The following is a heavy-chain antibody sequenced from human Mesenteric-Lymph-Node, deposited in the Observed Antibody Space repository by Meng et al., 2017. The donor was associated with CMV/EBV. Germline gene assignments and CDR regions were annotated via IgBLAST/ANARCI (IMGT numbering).Heavy chain of an antibody. CDR2: MNPNSGNT. Sequence: ASVKVSCKASGYTFTSYDINWVRQATGQGLEWMGWMNPNSGNTGYAQKFQGRVTMTRNTSISTAYMELSSLRSEDTAVYYCARVDSVIHWFDPWGQGTLVTVSS. V-gene: IGHV1-8*01. D-gene: IGHD3/OR15-3a*01. CDR1: GYTFTSYD. J-gene: IGHJ5*02. CDR3: ARVDSVIHWFDP.